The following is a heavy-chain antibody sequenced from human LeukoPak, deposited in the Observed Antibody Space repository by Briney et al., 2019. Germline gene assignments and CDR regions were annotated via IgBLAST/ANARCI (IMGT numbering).Heavy chain of an antibody. CDR2: ICTAGDT. J-gene: IGHJ3*02. CDR1: GFTFSSYD. D-gene: IGHD6-19*01. Sequence: PGGSLRLSCAASGFTFSSYDMHWVRQAPGKGLEWVSAICTAGDTYFPGSVKGRFTISRENAKNSLYLQMNSLRAGDTAVYYCARGTSSGWFSDAFDIWGQGTMVTVSS. V-gene: IGHV3-13*01. CDR3: ARGTSSGWFSDAFDI.